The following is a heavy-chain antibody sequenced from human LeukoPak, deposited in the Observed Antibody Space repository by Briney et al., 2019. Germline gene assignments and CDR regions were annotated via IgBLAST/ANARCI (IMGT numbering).Heavy chain of an antibody. CDR2: ISGSGGST. Sequence: AGGSLRLSCAASGFTFSSYAMSWVRQAPGKGLEWVSAISGSGGSTYYADSVKGRFTISRDNSKNTLYLQMNSLRAEDTAVYYCAKDPIGYCSGGSCYFDYWGRGTLVTVSS. D-gene: IGHD2-15*01. CDR1: GFTFSSYA. J-gene: IGHJ4*02. CDR3: AKDPIGYCSGGSCYFDY. V-gene: IGHV3-23*01.